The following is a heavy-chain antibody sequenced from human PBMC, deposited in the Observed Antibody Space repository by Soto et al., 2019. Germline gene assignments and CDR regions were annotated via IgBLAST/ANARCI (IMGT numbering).Heavy chain of an antibody. J-gene: IGHJ4*02. CDR1: GFTFSSYW. CDR3: AVAVAGPTAIGY. V-gene: IGHV3-74*01. D-gene: IGHD6-19*01. CDR2: INSDGSST. Sequence: EVQLVESGGGLVQPGGSLRLSCAASGFTFSSYWMHWVRQAPGKGLVWVSRINSDGSSTSYADSVKGRFTISRDNAKNTLYLQMTSLRAEDTAVYYGAVAVAGPTAIGYWGQGTLVTVSS.